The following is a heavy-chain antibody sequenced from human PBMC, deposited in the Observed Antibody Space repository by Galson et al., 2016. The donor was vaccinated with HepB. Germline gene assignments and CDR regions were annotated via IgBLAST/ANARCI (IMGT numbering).Heavy chain of an antibody. CDR1: GFSVSSNY. J-gene: IGHJ3*02. CDR2: IYSGGST. V-gene: IGHV3-53*01. D-gene: IGHD6-13*01. Sequence: SLRLCCAASGFSVSSNYIIWVRQAPGKGLEWVSAIYSGGSTYYADAVKGHFTVSRDNPKNTVYLQMNSLRAEDTAVYYCAREAIAAAGTHDAFDIWGQGTMVTVCS. CDR3: AREAIAAAGTHDAFDI.